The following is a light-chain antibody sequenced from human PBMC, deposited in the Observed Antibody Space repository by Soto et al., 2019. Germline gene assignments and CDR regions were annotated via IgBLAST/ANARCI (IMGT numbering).Light chain of an antibody. CDR2: GAS. Sequence: EIVLTQSPGTLSLSPGERGTLSCRSSRSVTSNSVAWYQQKPGQAPRLLIYGASSRVAGIPDRFRGAGSGTDFTLTISRLEPEDFAVYVCQQYGSSPPTFGQGTKVDI. CDR1: RSVTSNS. CDR3: QQYGSSPPT. J-gene: IGKJ1*01. V-gene: IGKV3-20*01.